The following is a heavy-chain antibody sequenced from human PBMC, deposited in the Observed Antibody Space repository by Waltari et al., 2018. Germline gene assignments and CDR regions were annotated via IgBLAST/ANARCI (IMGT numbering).Heavy chain of an antibody. CDR3: AVYCSGGSCYGPFDY. J-gene: IGHJ4*02. CDR2: ISSSSSYI. CDR1: GFTFSSYS. V-gene: IGHV3-21*01. D-gene: IGHD2-15*01. Sequence: EVQLVESGGGLVKPGGSLRLSCAASGFTFSSYSMNWVRQAPGKGREWVSSISSSSSYIYYADSVKGRFTISRDNAKNSLYLQMNSLRAEDTAVYYCAVYCSGGSCYGPFDYWGQGTLVTVSS.